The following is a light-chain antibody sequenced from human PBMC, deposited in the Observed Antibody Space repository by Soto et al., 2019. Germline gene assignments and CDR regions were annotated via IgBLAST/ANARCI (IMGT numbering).Light chain of an antibody. CDR3: QQYGSSSWT. Sequence: VCTQSPSTLSLSPGERATLSCSASQSVSSSYLAWYQQKPGQAPRLLIYGASSRATGIPDRFSGSGSGTDFTLTISRLEPEDFAVYYCQQYGSSSWTFGQGTKVDIK. CDR2: GAS. V-gene: IGKV3-20*01. J-gene: IGKJ1*01. CDR1: QSVSSSY.